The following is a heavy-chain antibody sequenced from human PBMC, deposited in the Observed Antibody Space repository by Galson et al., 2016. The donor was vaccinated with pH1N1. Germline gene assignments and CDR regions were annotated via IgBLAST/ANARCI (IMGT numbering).Heavy chain of an antibody. CDR1: GFTFSTYA. V-gene: IGHV3-30-3*01. J-gene: IGHJ6*02. Sequence: SLRLSCAASGFTFSTYAMHWVRQAPGKGLEWVALTSYDGSNKYYADSVKGRFTISRDNSKNTLYLEMNSLRAEDTAVYYCARETLYSSGWGYYCGMDVWGQGSTVTVSS. CDR3: ARETLYSSGWGYYCGMDV. D-gene: IGHD6-19*01. CDR2: TSYDGSNK.